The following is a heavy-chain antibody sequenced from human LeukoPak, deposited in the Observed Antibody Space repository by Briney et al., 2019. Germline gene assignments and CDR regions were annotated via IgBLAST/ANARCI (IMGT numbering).Heavy chain of an antibody. V-gene: IGHV4-34*01. J-gene: IGHJ4*02. CDR1: GGSFSGYY. D-gene: IGHD4-23*01. CDR3: ARGDYGGFVDY. CDR2: INHSGST. Sequence: PSETLSLTCAVYGGSFSGYYWSWIHQPPGKGLEWIGEINHSGSTNYNPSLKSRVTVSVDTSKNQFSLKLSSVTAADTAVYYCARGDYGGFVDYWGQGTLVTVSS.